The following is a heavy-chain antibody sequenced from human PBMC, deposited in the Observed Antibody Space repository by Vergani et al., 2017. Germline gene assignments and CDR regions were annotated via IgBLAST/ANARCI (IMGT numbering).Heavy chain of an antibody. CDR2: IYSGGST. CDR1: GFTVSSNY. V-gene: IGHV3-66*02. Sequence: EVQLVESGGGLVQPGGSLRPSCAAPGFTVSSNYMSWVRQAPGKGLEGVSVIYSGGSTYYADSVKGRFTISRDNSKNTLYLQMNSRRAEDTAVYYCARDRAWYCSGGSCYDYWGQGTLVTVSS. D-gene: IGHD2-15*01. CDR3: ARDRAWYCSGGSCYDY. J-gene: IGHJ4*02.